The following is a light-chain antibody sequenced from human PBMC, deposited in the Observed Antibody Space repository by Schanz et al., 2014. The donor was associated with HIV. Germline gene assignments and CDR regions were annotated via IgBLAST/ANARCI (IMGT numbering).Light chain of an antibody. Sequence: QSVLTQPASVSGSPGQSITISCTGTSSDIGGYKYVSWYQHHPGKAPKLLIFDVDNRPSGVSHRFSAYKSGNTASLTISGLQADDEADYYCNSYTRTSTPVFGGGTKLTVL. V-gene: IGLV2-14*03. CDR1: SSDIGGYKY. CDR3: NSYTRTSTPV. J-gene: IGLJ2*01. CDR2: DVD.